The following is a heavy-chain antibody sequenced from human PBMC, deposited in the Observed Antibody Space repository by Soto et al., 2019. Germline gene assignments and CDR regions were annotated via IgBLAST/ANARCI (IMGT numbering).Heavy chain of an antibody. CDR3: ARDMTAGNYFYFDY. D-gene: IGHD1-26*01. J-gene: IGHJ4*02. V-gene: IGHV3-7*01. CDR2: IKQDGSER. Sequence: WGSTRISCTASELTVCSYWMNWVRQEPGKGLEWVGNIKQDGSERYYGDSVRGRFTISRDNSKNTLYLEMSSLRTEDTSLYYCARDMTAGNYFYFDYWSQGALVTVSS. CDR1: ELTVCSYW.